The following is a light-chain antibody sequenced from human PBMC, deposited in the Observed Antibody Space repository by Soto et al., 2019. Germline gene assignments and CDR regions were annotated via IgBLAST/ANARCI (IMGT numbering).Light chain of an antibody. J-gene: IGKJ4*01. Sequence: EIVVTQSPATLSVSPGVSATLSCRASQSLSSDLAWYQQKPGQAPRLLIYGASTRATGIPARFSGSGSGTEFTLTISSLQSEDFTVYYCQQYYDWPLTFGGGTKVEIK. CDR1: QSLSSD. CDR2: GAS. V-gene: IGKV3-15*01. CDR3: QQYYDWPLT.